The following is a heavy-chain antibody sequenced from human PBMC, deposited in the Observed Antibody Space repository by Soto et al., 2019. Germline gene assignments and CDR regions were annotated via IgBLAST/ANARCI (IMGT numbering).Heavy chain of an antibody. CDR3: ARDKEVTYCGGDCYPPGY. D-gene: IGHD2-21*02. V-gene: IGHV1-18*04. CDR1: GYTFTSYG. J-gene: IGHJ4*02. CDR2: TSAHNGKT. Sequence: ASAKVSCKASGYTFTSYGISWVRQAPGQGLEWMGWTSAHNGKTNYAQKLQGRVTMTTDTSTSTAYMELWSLRSDDTAVYYGARDKEVTYCGGDCYPPGYWGQGTLVTVSS.